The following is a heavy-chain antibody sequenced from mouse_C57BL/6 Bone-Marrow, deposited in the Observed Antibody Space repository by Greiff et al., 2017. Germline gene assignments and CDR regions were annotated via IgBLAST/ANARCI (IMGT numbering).Heavy chain of an antibody. Sequence: EVKVEESGGGLVQPGGSMKLSCGASGFTFSNYWMNWVRQTPEKGLEWVAQIRLKSDNYATNYAESVKGRFTISRDDSKSSVYLQMINLRSEDTGIYYCTVGYDYDVGFAYWFQGTLVSVSA. CDR1: GFTFSNYW. V-gene: IGHV6-3*01. CDR3: TVGYDYDVGFAY. D-gene: IGHD2-4*01. CDR2: IRLKSDNYAT. J-gene: IGHJ3*01.